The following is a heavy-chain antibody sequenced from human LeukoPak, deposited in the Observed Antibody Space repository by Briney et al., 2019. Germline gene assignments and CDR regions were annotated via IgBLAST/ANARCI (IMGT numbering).Heavy chain of an antibody. D-gene: IGHD3-22*01. CDR1: GFTFSSYW. CDR2: ISSSGSTI. V-gene: IGHV3-48*04. CDR3: ARKYYDSSYRWHYYYYMDV. Sequence: PGGSLRLSCAASGFTFSSYWMHWVRQAPGKGLEWVSYISSSGSTIYYADSVKGRFTISRDNAKNSLYLQMNSLRAEDTAVYYCARKYYDSSYRWHYYYYMDVWGKGTTVTVSS. J-gene: IGHJ6*03.